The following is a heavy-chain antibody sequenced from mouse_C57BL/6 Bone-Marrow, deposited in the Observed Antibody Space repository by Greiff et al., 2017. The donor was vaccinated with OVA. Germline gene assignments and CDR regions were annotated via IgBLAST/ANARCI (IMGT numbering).Heavy chain of an antibody. D-gene: IGHD2-4*01. Sequence: EVQVVESGGGLVKPGGSLKLSCAASGFTFSSYAMSWVRQTPEKRLEWVATISDGGSYTYYPDNVKGRFTISRDNAKNNLSLQMSHLKSEDTAMYYGARDYEYDEYFDVWGTGTTVTVSS. V-gene: IGHV5-4*01. CDR1: GFTFSSYA. CDR2: ISDGGSYT. J-gene: IGHJ1*03. CDR3: ARDYEYDEYFDV.